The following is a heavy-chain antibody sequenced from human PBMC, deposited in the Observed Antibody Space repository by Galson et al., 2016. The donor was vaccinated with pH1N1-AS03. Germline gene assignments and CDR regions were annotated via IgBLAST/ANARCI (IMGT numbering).Heavy chain of an antibody. J-gene: IGHJ4*02. CDR3: ARDLGGGIIKEAY. V-gene: IGHV1-18*04. Sequence: SVKVSCKASGYTFTSYGISWVRRAPGQGLEWMGWISGDNGNTNYAQKFQGRVTMTTDTSTSTAYMELRILRSDDTAVFYCARDLGGGIIKEAYWGQGTLVTVSS. CDR2: ISGDNGNT. CDR1: GYTFTSYG. D-gene: IGHD3-10*01.